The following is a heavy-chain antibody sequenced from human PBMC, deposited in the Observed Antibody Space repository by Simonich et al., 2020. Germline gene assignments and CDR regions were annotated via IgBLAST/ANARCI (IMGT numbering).Heavy chain of an antibody. CDR2: IYSGGST. CDR1: GFTVSSNY. V-gene: IGHV3-53*01. CDR3: ARWTATVYYFDY. J-gene: IGHJ4*02. D-gene: IGHD1-1*01. Sequence: EVQLVESGGGLIQPGGSLRLSCAASGFTVSSNYMSWVRQAPGKGLEWGSVIYSGGSTYDADSVKGRFTISRDNSKNTLYLQINSLRAEDTAVYYCARWTATVYYFDYWGQGTLVTVSS.